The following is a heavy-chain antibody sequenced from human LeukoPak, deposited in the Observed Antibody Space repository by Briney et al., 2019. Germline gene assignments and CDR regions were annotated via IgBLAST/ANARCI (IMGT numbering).Heavy chain of an antibody. J-gene: IGHJ4*02. CDR1: GFTFSSYG. Sequence: GRSLRLSCAASGFTFSSYGMHWVRQAPGKGLEWVAVIWYDGRNKYYGDSVKGRFTISRDNSKNTLYLQMNSLRAEDTAVYYCARSPRRLGELSLYPLFDYWGQGTLVTVSS. CDR2: IWYDGRNK. D-gene: IGHD3-16*02. V-gene: IGHV3-33*01. CDR3: ARSPRRLGELSLYPLFDY.